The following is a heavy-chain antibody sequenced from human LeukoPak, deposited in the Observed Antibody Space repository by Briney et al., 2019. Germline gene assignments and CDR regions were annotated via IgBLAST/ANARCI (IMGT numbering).Heavy chain of an antibody. CDR1: GDSISSGNY. CDR2: IFHSGST. J-gene: IGHJ3*02. V-gene: IGHV4-38-2*02. Sequence: SETLSLTCTVSGDSISSGNYWGWIRQPPGKGLEWIGSIFHSGSTYYNPSLKSRVTISIDTSKNQFSLKLSSVTAADTAVYYCARDRGGYYGAGAFDIWGQGTMVTVSS. D-gene: IGHD3-22*01. CDR3: ARDRGGYYGAGAFDI.